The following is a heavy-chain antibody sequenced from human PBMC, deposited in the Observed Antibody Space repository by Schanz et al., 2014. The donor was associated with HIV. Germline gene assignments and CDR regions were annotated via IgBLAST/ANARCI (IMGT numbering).Heavy chain of an antibody. V-gene: IGHV3-23*04. J-gene: IGHJ5*01. CDR2: ISGGGRDK. CDR3: AKDRNGYNQPIES. D-gene: IGHD5-18*01. Sequence: VQLVESGGGVVQPGRSLRLSCAASGFTFRDYALHWVRQAPGKGLEYVATISGGGRDKYYADSVRGRVTISRDNPKNTLYLQIDSLRVEDTAMYYCAKDRNGYNQPIESWGHGTLVSVSS. CDR1: GFTFRDYA.